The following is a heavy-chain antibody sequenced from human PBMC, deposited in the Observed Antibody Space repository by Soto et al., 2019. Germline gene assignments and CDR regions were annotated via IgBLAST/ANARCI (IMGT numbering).Heavy chain of an antibody. CDR3: ARDIFDFWSGYWSVADY. Sequence: QVQLVQSGAEVKKAGASVKVSCNASGYTFNSYGISWVRQAPGQGLEWMGWISAYNGNTHYSQKVQGRVSMTTDTSTNTAYMELRSLRSDDTAVYYCARDIFDFWSGYWSVADYSGQGTLVTVSS. V-gene: IGHV1-18*01. D-gene: IGHD3-3*01. J-gene: IGHJ4*02. CDR1: GYTFNSYG. CDR2: ISAYNGNT.